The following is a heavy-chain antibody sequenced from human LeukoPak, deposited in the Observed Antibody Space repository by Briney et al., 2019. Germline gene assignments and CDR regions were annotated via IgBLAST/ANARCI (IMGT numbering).Heavy chain of an antibody. D-gene: IGHD3-3*01. CDR1: GYTFTGYY. Sequence: ASVKVSCKASGYTFTGYYMHWVRQAPGQGLEWMGWINPNSGGTNYAQKFQGRVTMTRDTSISTAYMELSSLRSEDTAVYYCARGQRNLYYDFWSGYWGGYYYYGMDVWGQGTTVTVSS. CDR2: INPNSGGT. J-gene: IGHJ6*02. V-gene: IGHV1-2*02. CDR3: ARGQRNLYYDFWSGYWGGYYYYGMDV.